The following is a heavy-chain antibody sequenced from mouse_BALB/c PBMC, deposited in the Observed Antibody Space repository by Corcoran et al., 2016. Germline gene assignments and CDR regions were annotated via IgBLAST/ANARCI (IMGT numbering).Heavy chain of an antibody. CDR2: ISYDGSN. D-gene: IGHD3-2*01. V-gene: IGHV3-6*02. CDR1: GYSITSGHY. J-gene: IGHJ3*01. CDR3: ARGDSSGYN. Sequence: DVQLQESGPGLVQPSQSLSITCSVTGYSITSGHYWNWIRQFPGNKLEWMGYISYDGSNNYNPSLKHRISITRDTSKNQVFLKLNSVTTEDTATYYYARGDSSGYNLGQGTPVTVSA.